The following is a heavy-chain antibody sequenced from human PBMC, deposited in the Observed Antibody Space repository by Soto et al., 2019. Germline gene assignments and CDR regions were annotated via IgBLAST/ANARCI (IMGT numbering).Heavy chain of an antibody. Sequence: TLSVTCTVSGGSISSGGYYWSWIRQHPGKGLEWIGYIYYSGSTYYNPSLKSRVTISVDTSKNQFSLKLSSVTAADTAVYYCAREIIAARTEYAFDIWGQGTMVT. CDR3: AREIIAARTEYAFDI. D-gene: IGHD6-6*01. V-gene: IGHV4-31*03. J-gene: IGHJ3*02. CDR2: IYYSGST. CDR1: GGSISSGGYY.